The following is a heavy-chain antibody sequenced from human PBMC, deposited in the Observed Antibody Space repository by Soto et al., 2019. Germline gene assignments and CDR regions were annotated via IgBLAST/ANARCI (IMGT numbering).Heavy chain of an antibody. V-gene: IGHV3-33*01. CDR1: GFTFSSYG. J-gene: IGHJ4*02. D-gene: IGHD2-2*01. CDR2: IWYDGSNK. CDR3: ARDQGYCSSTSCYDILDY. Sequence: VQLVESGGGVVQPGRSLRLSCAASGFTFSSYGMHWVRQAPGKGLEWVAVIWYDGSNKYYADSVKGRFTISRDNSKNTLYLQMNSLRAEDTAVYYCARDQGYCSSTSCYDILDYWGQGTLVTVSS.